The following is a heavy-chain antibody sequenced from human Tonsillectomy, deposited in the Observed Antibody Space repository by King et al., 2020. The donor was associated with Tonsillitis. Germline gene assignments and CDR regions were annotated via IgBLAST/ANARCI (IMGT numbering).Heavy chain of an antibody. J-gene: IGHJ5*02. D-gene: IGHD3-9*01. CDR2: IYHSGST. Sequence: HVQLQESGPGLVKPSGTLSLTCAVSGGSISSSHWWSWVRQPPGKGLEWIGEIYHSGSTNYNPSLKSRVTISVDNSKNQFSLNLSSVTAADTAVYYCARGGALRYLDWSPTHWFDPWGQGTLVTVSS. V-gene: IGHV4-4*02. CDR1: GGSISSSHW. CDR3: ARGGALRYLDWSPTHWFDP.